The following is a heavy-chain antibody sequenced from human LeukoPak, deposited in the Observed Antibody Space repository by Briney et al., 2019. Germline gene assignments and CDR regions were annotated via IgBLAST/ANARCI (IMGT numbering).Heavy chain of an antibody. D-gene: IGHD2-2*01. Sequence: ASVKVSCKASGYTXSDYYMYWVRQAPGQGLEWMGWINSNSGDTNYAQKFQGRVTMTRDTSINTAYMELTRLRSDDTAVYYCAREEAYCGTTSCHLDYWGQGTLVTVSS. V-gene: IGHV1-2*02. CDR2: INSNSGDT. CDR1: GYTXSDYY. J-gene: IGHJ4*02. CDR3: AREEAYCGTTSCHLDY.